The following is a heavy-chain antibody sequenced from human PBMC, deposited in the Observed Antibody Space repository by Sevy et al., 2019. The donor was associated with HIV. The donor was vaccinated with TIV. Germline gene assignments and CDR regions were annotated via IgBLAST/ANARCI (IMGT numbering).Heavy chain of an antibody. CDR2: VWPIESDT. CDR1: GYSFPTYW. D-gene: IGHD6-19*01. V-gene: IGHV5-51*01. CDR3: ARGRQWPSDFDF. Sequence: GESLKISCQASGYSFPTYWIAWVRQMPGKGLEWVGIVWPIESDTTYSPAFQGQVTISVDKSLNTVYLHWSSLKASHTGVYYCARGRQWPSDFDFWGQGTLVTVSS. J-gene: IGHJ4*02.